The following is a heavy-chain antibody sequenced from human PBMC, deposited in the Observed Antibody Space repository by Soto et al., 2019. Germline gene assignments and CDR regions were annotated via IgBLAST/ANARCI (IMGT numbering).Heavy chain of an antibody. CDR2: IKQDGSEK. Sequence: GGSLRLSCAASGFTFSSYWMSWVRQAPGKGLEWVANIKQDGSEKCYVDSVKGRFTISRDNAKNSLYLQMNSLRAEDTAVYYCARIYSGYEIDYWGQGTLVTVSS. CDR3: ARIYSGYEIDY. J-gene: IGHJ4*02. D-gene: IGHD5-12*01. V-gene: IGHV3-7*05. CDR1: GFTFSSYW.